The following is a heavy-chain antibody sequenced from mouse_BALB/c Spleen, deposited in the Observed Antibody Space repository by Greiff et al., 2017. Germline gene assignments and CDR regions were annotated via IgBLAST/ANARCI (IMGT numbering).Heavy chain of an antibody. V-gene: IGHV1-7*01. CDR3: ARGELSYGYDGFAY. Sequence: QVQLKQSGAELAKPGASVKMSCKASGYTFTSFWMHWVKQRPGQGLEWIGYINPSTGYTEYNQKFKDKATLTADKSSSTAYMQLSSLTSEDSAVYYCARGELSYGYDGFAYWGQGTLVTVSA. CDR1: GYTFTSFW. D-gene: IGHD2-2*01. J-gene: IGHJ3*01. CDR2: INPSTGYT.